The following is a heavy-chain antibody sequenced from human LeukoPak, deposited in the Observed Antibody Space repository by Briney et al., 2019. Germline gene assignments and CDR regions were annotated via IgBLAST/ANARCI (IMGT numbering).Heavy chain of an antibody. CDR2: INAGNGNT. CDR1: GYTFTSYA. Sequence: GASVKVSCKASGYTFTSYAMHWVRQAPGQRLEWMGWINAGNGNTKYSQKFQGRVTITRDTSASTAYMELSSLRSEDTAVYYCARGEIAAAGSYYYYYYMDVWGKGTTVTVSS. D-gene: IGHD6-13*01. J-gene: IGHJ6*03. CDR3: ARGEIAAAGSYYYYYYMDV. V-gene: IGHV1-3*01.